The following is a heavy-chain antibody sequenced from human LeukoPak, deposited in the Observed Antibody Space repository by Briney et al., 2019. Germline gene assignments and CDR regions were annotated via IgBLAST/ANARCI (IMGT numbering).Heavy chain of an antibody. J-gene: IGHJ6*03. D-gene: IGHD2-15*01. V-gene: IGHV1-69*01. CDR3: ASLTARLVVDYYYYMDV. CDR2: IIPIFGTA. Sequence: SVKVSCKASGGTFSSYAISWVRQAPGQGLEWMGGIIPIFGTANYAQKFQGRVTITADESTSTAYMELSSLRSEDTAVYYCASLTARLVVDYYYYMDVWGKGTTVTVSS. CDR1: GGTFSSYA.